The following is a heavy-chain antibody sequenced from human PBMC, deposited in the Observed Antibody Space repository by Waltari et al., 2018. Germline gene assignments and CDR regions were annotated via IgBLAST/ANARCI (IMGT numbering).Heavy chain of an antibody. V-gene: IGHV3-30-3*01. J-gene: IGHJ4*02. Sequence: QVQLVESGGGVVQPGRSLRLSCAASGFPFSSYAMHWVRQAPGKGLEWVAVISYDGSNKYYADSVKGRFTISRDNSKNTLYLQMNSLRAEDTAVYYCARVVYYDSSGYYDYWGQGTLVTVSS. CDR3: ARVVYYDSSGYYDY. CDR2: ISYDGSNK. CDR1: GFPFSSYA. D-gene: IGHD3-22*01.